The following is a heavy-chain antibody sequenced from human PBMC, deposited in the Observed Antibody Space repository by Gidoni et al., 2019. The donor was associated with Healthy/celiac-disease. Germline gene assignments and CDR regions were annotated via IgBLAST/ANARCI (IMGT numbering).Heavy chain of an antibody. V-gene: IGHV3-21*01. D-gene: IGHD4-17*01. CDR1: GFTCSSYS. CDR3: ASQTTVTTLYGMDV. CDR2: ISSISSYI. J-gene: IGHJ6*02. Sequence: EVQLVESGGGLVKPGGSLRLSCAASGFTCSSYSMNWVRQAPGKGLELVSSISSISSYIYYADSVKGRFTIPRDNAKNSLYLQMNRLRAEDTAVYYCASQTTVTTLYGMDVWGQGTTVTVSS.